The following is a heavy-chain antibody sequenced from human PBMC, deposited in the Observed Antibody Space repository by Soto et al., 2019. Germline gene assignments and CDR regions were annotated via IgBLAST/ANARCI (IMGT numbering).Heavy chain of an antibody. Sequence: SVKVSCKASGGTFTSYTISWVRQAPGQGLEWMGRIIPILGIANYAQKFQGRVTITADKSTSTAYMELSSLRSEDTAVYYCARGPLSRIAAAAPYFDYWGQGTLVTVSS. V-gene: IGHV1-69*02. D-gene: IGHD6-13*01. CDR3: ARGPLSRIAAAAPYFDY. CDR1: GGTFTSYT. CDR2: IIPILGIA. J-gene: IGHJ4*02.